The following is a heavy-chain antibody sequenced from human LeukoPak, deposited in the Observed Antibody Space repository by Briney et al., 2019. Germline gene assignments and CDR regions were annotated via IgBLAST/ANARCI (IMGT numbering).Heavy chain of an antibody. D-gene: IGHD5-12*01. CDR1: GFTFSSYD. CDR2: IRGSGDST. V-gene: IGHV3-23*01. CDR3: AKYLSGYGTRY. J-gene: IGHJ4*02. Sequence: GGSLRLSCAASGFTFSSYDMSWVRQAPGKGLEWVSAIRGSGDSTYYADSVKGRFTISRHSSKNTLYLQMNSLRAEDTAVYYCAKYLSGYGTRYWGQGTLVTVSS.